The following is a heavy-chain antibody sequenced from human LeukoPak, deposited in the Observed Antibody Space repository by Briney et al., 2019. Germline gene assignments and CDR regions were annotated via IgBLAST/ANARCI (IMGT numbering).Heavy chain of an antibody. V-gene: IGHV3-23*01. D-gene: IGHD3-10*01. J-gene: IGHJ4*02. Sequence: QAGGSLRLSCAASGFTFSSYAMSWVRQAPGKGLEWVSAISGSGGSTYYADSVKGRFTISRDNSKSTLYLQMNSLRAEDTAVYYCAKDRPYYYGSGSYHPDVDYWGQGTLVTVSS. CDR1: GFTFSSYA. CDR2: ISGSGGST. CDR3: AKDRPYYYGSGSYHPDVDY.